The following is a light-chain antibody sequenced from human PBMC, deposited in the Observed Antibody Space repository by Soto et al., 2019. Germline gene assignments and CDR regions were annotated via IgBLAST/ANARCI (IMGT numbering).Light chain of an antibody. Sequence: DIQMTQSPSTLSASVGDRVTITCRASQSISSWLAWYQQKPGKAPKLLIYDASSLESGVPSRFSGSGSGTEFALTISILQPDDFATYYCQQYNSYSQTFGQGTKVEIK. V-gene: IGKV1-5*01. CDR1: QSISSW. J-gene: IGKJ1*01. CDR3: QQYNSYSQT. CDR2: DAS.